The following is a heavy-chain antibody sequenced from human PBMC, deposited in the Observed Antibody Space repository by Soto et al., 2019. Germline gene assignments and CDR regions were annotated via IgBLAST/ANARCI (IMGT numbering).Heavy chain of an antibody. V-gene: IGHV3-48*03. D-gene: IGHD6-6*01. CDR2: ISSSGSTI. J-gene: IGHJ4*02. CDR3: ASETTYGSSYGGDY. CDR1: GFTFSSYE. Sequence: EVQLVESGGGLVQPGGSLRLSCAASGFTFSSYEMNWVRQAPGKGLEWVSYISSSGSTIYYADSVKGRFTISRDNAKNSLYLQMNSLRAEDTAVYYCASETTYGSSYGGDYWGQGTLVTVSS.